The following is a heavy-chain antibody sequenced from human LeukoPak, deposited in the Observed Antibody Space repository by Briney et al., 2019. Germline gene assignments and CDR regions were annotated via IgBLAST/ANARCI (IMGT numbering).Heavy chain of an antibody. CDR3: ARGGGSMVRGVIPRYGMDV. CDR1: GDSISSGGYY. V-gene: IGHV4-31*03. CDR2: IYYSGST. Sequence: KPSETLSLTCTVSGDSISSGGYYWSWIRQHPGKGLEWIGYIYYSGSTYYNPSLKSRVTISVDTSKNQFSLKLSSVTAADTAVYYCARGGGSMVRGVIPRYGMDVWGKGTTVTVSS. J-gene: IGHJ6*04. D-gene: IGHD3-10*01.